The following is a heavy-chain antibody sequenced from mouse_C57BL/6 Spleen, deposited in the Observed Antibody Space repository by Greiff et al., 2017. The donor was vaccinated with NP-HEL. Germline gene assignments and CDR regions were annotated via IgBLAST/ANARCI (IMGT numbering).Heavy chain of an antibody. J-gene: IGHJ3*01. CDR2: ISDGGSYT. CDR1: GFTFSSYA. Sequence: EVQGVESGGGLVKPGGSLKLSCAASGFTFSSYAMSWVRQTPEKRLEWVATISDGGSYTYYPDNVKGRFTISRDNAKNNLYLQMSHLKSEDTAMYYCARGDYDEGFAYWGQGTLVTVSA. D-gene: IGHD2-4*01. V-gene: IGHV5-4*01. CDR3: ARGDYDEGFAY.